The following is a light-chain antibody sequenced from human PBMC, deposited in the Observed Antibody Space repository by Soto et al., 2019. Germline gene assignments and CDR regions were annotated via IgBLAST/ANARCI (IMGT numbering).Light chain of an antibody. Sequence: QSALTQPASVSGSLGQSITISCTGTSNDIGAYNYVSWYQHHPGKAPKLIIYEVSNRPSGVSNRFSGSKSGNTASLTISGLQPEDETDYYCSSYTTSSTLVVFGGGTKLTVL. CDR1: SNDIGAYNY. V-gene: IGLV2-14*01. CDR3: SSYTTSSTLVV. CDR2: EVS. J-gene: IGLJ3*02.